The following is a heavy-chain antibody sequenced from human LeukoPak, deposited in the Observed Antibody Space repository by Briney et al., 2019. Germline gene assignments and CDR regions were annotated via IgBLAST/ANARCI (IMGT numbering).Heavy chain of an antibody. V-gene: IGHV3-20*01. CDR2: INWNGGST. CDR3: ARGYYYGSGSSDGWFDP. D-gene: IGHD3-10*01. CDR1: GGSISSGSYY. Sequence: ETLSLTCTVSGGSISSGSYYWSWVRQAPGKGLEWVSGINWNGGSTGYADSVKGRFTISRDNAKNSLYLQMNSLRAEDTALYHCARGYYYGSGSSDGWFDPWGQGTLVTVSS. J-gene: IGHJ5*02.